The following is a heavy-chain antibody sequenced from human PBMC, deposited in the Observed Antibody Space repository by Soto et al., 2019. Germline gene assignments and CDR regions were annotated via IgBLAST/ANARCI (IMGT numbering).Heavy chain of an antibody. CDR2: IKPSGGST. D-gene: IGHD2-2*02. J-gene: IGHJ6*02. CDR1: GYTFTSYY. V-gene: IGHV1-46*01. Sequence: ASVKVSCKASGYTFTSYYMHWVRQAPGQGHEWMGIIKPSGGSTSYAQKFQGRVTMTRDTSTSTVYMELSSLRSEDTAVYYCARDREYCSSTSCYMIGMDVWGQGTTVTVSS. CDR3: ARDREYCSSTSCYMIGMDV.